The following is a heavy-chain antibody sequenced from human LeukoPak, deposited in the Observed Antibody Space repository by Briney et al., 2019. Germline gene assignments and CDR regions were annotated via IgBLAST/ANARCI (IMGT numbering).Heavy chain of an antibody. CDR2: IYYSGNT. CDR1: GGSISTYY. CDR3: AREGDSSPAYFDY. D-gene: IGHD2-21*02. Sequence: SETLSLTCTVSGGSISTYYWSWIRQPPGKGLEWIGYIYYSGNTNYNPSLKSRVTISVDTSKNQFSLKLSSVTAADTAVYYCAREGDSSPAYFDYWGQGTLVIVSS. J-gene: IGHJ4*02. V-gene: IGHV4-59*01.